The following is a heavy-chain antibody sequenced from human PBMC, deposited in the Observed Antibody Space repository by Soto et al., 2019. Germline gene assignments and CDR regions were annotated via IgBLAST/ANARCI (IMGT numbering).Heavy chain of an antibody. V-gene: IGHV1-18*01. Sequence: QVQLVQSGAEVKKPGASVKVSCKASGYTFTSYGISWVRQAPGQGLEWMGWISAYNGNTNYAQKLQGRVTMTTDTSTSTAYMELRSLRSDDTAVYYCARNLLRGIGTGYYSATTRMDVWGQGTTVTVSS. CDR2: ISAYNGNT. CDR1: GYTFTSYG. CDR3: ARNLLRGIGTGYYSATTRMDV. D-gene: IGHD3-9*01. J-gene: IGHJ6*02.